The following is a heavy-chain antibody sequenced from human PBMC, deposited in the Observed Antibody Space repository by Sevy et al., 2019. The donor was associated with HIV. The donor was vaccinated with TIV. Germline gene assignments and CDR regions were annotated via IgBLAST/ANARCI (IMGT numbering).Heavy chain of an antibody. CDR1: GFTFSNYA. V-gene: IGHV3-74*01. D-gene: IGHD2-8*01. Sequence: GGSLRLSCAASGFTFSNYAMHWVRQAPGKGLVWVSPVRNDGSGTNYADSVKGRFTISRDNAKNTVYLQMNSLRAEDTAVYYCTGDMYGIDYWGQGTMVTVSS. J-gene: IGHJ4*02. CDR3: TGDMYGIDY. CDR2: VRNDGSGT.